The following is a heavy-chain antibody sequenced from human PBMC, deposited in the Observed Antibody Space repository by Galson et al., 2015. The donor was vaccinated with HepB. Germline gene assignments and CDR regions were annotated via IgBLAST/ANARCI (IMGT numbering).Heavy chain of an antibody. CDR1: GFTFNSFA. CDR3: AKDRGGYNYDYFDY. CDR2: ISRSGDST. Sequence: SLRLSCAASGFTFNSFAMGWVRQAPGKGLEWVSSISRSGDSTNYADSVKGRFTVSRDNSKNTLYLQMNSLRAEDTALYYCAKDRGGYNYDYFDYWGQGILATVSS. D-gene: IGHD5-18*01. V-gene: IGHV3-23*01. J-gene: IGHJ4*02.